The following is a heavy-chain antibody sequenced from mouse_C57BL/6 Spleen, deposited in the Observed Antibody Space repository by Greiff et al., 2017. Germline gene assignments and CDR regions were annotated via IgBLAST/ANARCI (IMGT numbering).Heavy chain of an antibody. Sequence: VQLQQSGAELVKPGASVKISCKASGYAFSSYWMNWVKQRPGKGLEWIGQIYPGDGDTNYNGKFKGKATLTADKSSSTAYMQLSSLTSEDSAVYFCARGGDYAYIDYWGQGTTLTVSS. CDR1: GYAFSSYW. CDR3: ARGGDYAYIDY. CDR2: IYPGDGDT. J-gene: IGHJ2*01. D-gene: IGHD1-1*01. V-gene: IGHV1-80*01.